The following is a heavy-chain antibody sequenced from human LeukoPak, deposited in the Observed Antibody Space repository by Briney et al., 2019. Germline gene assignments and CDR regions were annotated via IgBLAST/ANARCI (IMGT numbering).Heavy chain of an antibody. CDR3: ARDRNTDFWSGYYTNYFDY. V-gene: IGHV3-7*01. CDR1: GFTFSSYW. D-gene: IGHD3-3*01. Sequence: PGGSLRLSCAASGFTFSSYWMSWVRQAPGEGLEWVANINQDGSEKYYVDSVKGRFTISRDNAKNSLYLQMNSLRAEDTAVYYCARDRNTDFWSGYYTNYFDYWGQGTLVTVSS. J-gene: IGHJ4*02. CDR2: INQDGSEK.